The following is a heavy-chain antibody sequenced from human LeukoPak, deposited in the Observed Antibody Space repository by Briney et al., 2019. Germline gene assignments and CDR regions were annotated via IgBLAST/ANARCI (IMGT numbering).Heavy chain of an antibody. CDR3: ARAGLGIATKFDP. J-gene: IGHJ5*02. CDR2: IYSSGST. D-gene: IGHD6-13*01. CDR1: GGSISSGSYY. Sequence: TSETLSLTCSVSGGSISSGSYYWSWIRQPAGKGLEWIGRIYSSGSTNYNPSLKSRVTISVDTSKNQFSLKLSSVTAAGTAVYYCARAGLGIATKFDPWGQGTLVTVSS. V-gene: IGHV4-61*02.